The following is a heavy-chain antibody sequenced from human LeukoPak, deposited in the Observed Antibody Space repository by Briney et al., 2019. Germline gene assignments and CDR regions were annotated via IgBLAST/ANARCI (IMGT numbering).Heavy chain of an antibody. V-gene: IGHV4-30-2*03. D-gene: IGHD2-2*01. CDR2: IYYSGST. CDR3: ARYCSSTSCLLDY. J-gene: IGHJ4*02. CDR1: GGSISSGGYS. Sequence: SSQTLSLTCAVSGGSISSGGYSWSWIRQPPGKGLEWIGSIYYSGSTYYNPSLKSRVAISVDTSKNQLLLKLSSVTAADTAVYYCARYCSSTSCLLDYWGQGTLVTVSS.